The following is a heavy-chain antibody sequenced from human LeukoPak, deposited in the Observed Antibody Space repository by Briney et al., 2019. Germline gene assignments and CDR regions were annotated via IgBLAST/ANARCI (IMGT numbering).Heavy chain of an antibody. D-gene: IGHD4-23*01. Sequence: PSETLSLTCTVSGGSIRSYYWSWIRQAPGKGLEWVGFISYSGYTSYSPSLKSRVAISVDTSKSQFSLRLSSMTAADTAIYYCAGGRNDDGGMFFDSWGQGTLVTVSS. CDR1: GGSIRSYY. CDR3: AGGRNDDGGMFFDS. V-gene: IGHV4-59*01. J-gene: IGHJ4*02. CDR2: ISYSGYT.